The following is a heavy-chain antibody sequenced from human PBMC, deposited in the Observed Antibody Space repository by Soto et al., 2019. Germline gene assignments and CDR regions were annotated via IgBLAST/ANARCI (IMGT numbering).Heavy chain of an antibody. D-gene: IGHD1-7*01. CDR1: GSTFSSYG. CDR2: SSATGAGT. V-gene: IGHV3-23*01. Sequence: EVQLLESGGCLVQPGGSLRLSCAASGSTFSSYGMSWVRQAPGKGLEWVSFSSATGAGTYYTDSVKGRFTISRDNSKNTLYLQMTSLRADDTAVYYCAKDRRAGGNYGFYSDFWGQGALVIVSS. J-gene: IGHJ4*02. CDR3: AKDRRAGGNYGFYSDF.